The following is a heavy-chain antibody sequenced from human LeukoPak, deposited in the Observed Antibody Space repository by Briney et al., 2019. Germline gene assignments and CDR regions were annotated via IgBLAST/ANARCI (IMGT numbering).Heavy chain of an antibody. D-gene: IGHD6-19*01. CDR2: IYYSGST. V-gene: IGHV4-39*01. J-gene: IGHJ4*02. CDR3: ARGRSWGSGWYYFDH. Sequence: SETLSLTRTVSGGSISSSSYYWGWIRQPPGKGLEWMGSIYYSGSTYYNPSLKSRVTISVDTSKNQFSLKLSSVTAADTAVYYCARGRSWGSGWYYFDHWGQGTLVTVSS. CDR1: GGSISSSSYY.